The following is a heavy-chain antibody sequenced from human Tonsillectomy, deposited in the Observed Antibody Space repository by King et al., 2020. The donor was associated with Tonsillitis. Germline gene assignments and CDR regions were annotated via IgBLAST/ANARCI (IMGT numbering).Heavy chain of an antibody. CDR3: ARFPTTGSHQHGMDV. V-gene: IGHV4-59*01. D-gene: IGHD2-2*01. CDR1: GGSISNYY. CDR2: IHYSGST. Sequence: VQLQESGPGLVKPSETLSLTCTVSGGSISNYYWSWIRQPPGKGLEYIGYIHYSGSTNCNPSLKSRVTISVDTSKNQFSLKVSSVTAADTAVYYCARFPTTGSHQHGMDVWGKGTTVTVSS. J-gene: IGHJ6*04.